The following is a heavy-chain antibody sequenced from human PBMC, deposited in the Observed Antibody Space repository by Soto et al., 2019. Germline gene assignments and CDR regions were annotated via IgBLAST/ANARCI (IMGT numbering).Heavy chain of an antibody. CDR2: ISSSSSTI. CDR3: ARGERLTYYYDSSGYYYVGAYDY. CDR1: GFTFSSYS. D-gene: IGHD3-22*01. V-gene: IGHV3-48*02. Sequence: EVQLVESGGGLVQPGGSLRLSCAASGFTFSSYSMNWVRQAPGKGLEWVSYISSSSSTIYYADSVKGRFTISRDNAKNSLHLQMNSLRDEDTAVYYCARGERLTYYYDSSGYYYVGAYDYWGQGTLVTVSS. J-gene: IGHJ4*02.